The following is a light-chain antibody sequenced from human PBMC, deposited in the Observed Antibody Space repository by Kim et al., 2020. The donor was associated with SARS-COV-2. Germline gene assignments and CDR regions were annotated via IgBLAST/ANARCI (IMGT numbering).Light chain of an antibody. Sequence: DIQMTQSPSTLSASVGDRVTITCRASQSISSWLAWYQQKPGKAPKLLIYKASSLESGVPSRFSGSGSGTEFTLTISSLQPDDFATYYCQQYNSYSRFGQLTRLELK. V-gene: IGKV1-5*03. J-gene: IGKJ5*01. CDR2: KAS. CDR3: QQYNSYSR. CDR1: QSISSW.